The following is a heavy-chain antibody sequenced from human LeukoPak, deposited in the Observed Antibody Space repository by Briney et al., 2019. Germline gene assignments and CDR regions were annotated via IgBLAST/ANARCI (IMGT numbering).Heavy chain of an antibody. V-gene: IGHV3-7*01. CDR2: IKEDGSEK. J-gene: IGHJ5*02. CDR1: GFTFSGYW. Sequence: PGGSLRLSCAVSGFTFSGYWMTWVRQAPGKGLEWVANIKEDGSEKYYVDSVKGRFTVSRDNAKNLLDLQMNSLRVEDTAVYYCARDRHISASVYWNWFDPWGRGTLVTVSS. CDR3: ARDRHISASVYWNWFDP. D-gene: IGHD6-6*01.